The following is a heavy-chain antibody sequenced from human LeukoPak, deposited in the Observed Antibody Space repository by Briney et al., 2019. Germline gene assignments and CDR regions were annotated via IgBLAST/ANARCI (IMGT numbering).Heavy chain of an antibody. V-gene: IGHV3-15*01. D-gene: IGHD3-22*01. CDR2: IKSKTDGGTT. CDR3: TTVTVVADFDY. CDR1: GFTFSSYA. J-gene: IGHJ4*02. Sequence: GGSLRLSCAASGFTFSSYAMSWVRQAPGKGLEWVGRIKSKTDGGTTDYAAPVKGRFTISRDDSKNTLYLQMNSLKTEDTAVYYCTTVTVVADFDYWGQGTLVTVSS.